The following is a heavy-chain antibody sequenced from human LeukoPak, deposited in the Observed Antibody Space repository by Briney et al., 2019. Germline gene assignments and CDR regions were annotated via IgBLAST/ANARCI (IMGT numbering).Heavy chain of an antibody. CDR3: AKRGYSGYGTFDY. Sequence: PGGSLRLSCAASGFTFSSYAMSWVRQAPGKGLEWVSAISGSGGNTYFADSVKGRFTISRDNSKITLFLQMNSLRAEDTAVYYCAKRGYSGYGTFDYWGQGTLVTVSS. CDR1: GFTFSSYA. CDR2: ISGSGGNT. J-gene: IGHJ4*02. D-gene: IGHD5-12*01. V-gene: IGHV3-23*01.